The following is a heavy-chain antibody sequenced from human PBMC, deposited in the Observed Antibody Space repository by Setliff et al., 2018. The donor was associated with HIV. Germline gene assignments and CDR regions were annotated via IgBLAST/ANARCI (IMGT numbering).Heavy chain of an antibody. V-gene: IGHV3-23*01. CDR3: AKAWGSGYPSFESALMFDV. CDR2: TTSNGRTT. D-gene: IGHD3-3*01. J-gene: IGHJ4*02. Sequence: GGSLRLSCAASGFTFSAYAMTWVRQAPGKGLECVSATTSNGRTTDYAESVRGRFTISRDNSGNPLYLQMTSLRAEDTAIYYCAKAWGSGYPSFESALMFDVWGQGTLVTVSS. CDR1: GFTFSAYA.